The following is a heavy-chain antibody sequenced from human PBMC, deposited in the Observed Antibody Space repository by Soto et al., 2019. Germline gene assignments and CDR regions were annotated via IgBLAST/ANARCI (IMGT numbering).Heavy chain of an antibody. CDR3: AKDLTYYDFWSGYSSFDY. J-gene: IGHJ4*02. Sequence: GGSLRLSCAASGFTFSSYAMSWVRQAPGKGLEWVSAISGSGGSTYYADSVKGRFTISRDNSKNTLYLQMNSLRAEDTAVNYCAKDLTYYDFWSGYSSFDYWGQGTLVTVSS. CDR2: ISGSGGST. V-gene: IGHV3-23*01. D-gene: IGHD3-3*01. CDR1: GFTFSSYA.